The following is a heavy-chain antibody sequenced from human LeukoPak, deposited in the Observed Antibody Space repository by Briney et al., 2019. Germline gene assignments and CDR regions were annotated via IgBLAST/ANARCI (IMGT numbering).Heavy chain of an antibody. Sequence: GGSLRLSCAASGFTFGTYAMNWVRQAPGKRLDWVSYISSSSSTIYFPDSVKGRFTISRDNAKNSLYLQMNGLRDEDTAVYYCARDAGSGYFDYWGQGTLVTVSS. CDR2: ISSSSSTI. V-gene: IGHV3-48*02. D-gene: IGHD6-19*01. CDR3: ARDAGSGYFDY. CDR1: GFTFGTYA. J-gene: IGHJ4*02.